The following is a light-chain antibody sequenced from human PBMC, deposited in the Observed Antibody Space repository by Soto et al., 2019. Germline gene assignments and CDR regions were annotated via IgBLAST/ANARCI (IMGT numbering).Light chain of an antibody. CDR1: QSISTR. CDR3: QQYNIYPWT. CDR2: DAS. J-gene: IGKJ1*01. Sequence: DIQMTQSPSTLSASVGDGVTITCRASQSISTRLPWYQQRPGKAPKSLIYDASTLDSGAPSRFSGSGSGTEFPLSISSLQPDDFATYYCQQYNIYPWTFGQGTKLDI. V-gene: IGKV1-5*01.